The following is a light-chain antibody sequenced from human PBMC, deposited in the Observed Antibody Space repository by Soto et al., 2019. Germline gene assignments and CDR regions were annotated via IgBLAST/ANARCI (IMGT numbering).Light chain of an antibody. CDR3: SSYTSSSTRV. Sequence: QSALTQPASVSGSPGQSITISCTGSSSDVGGYNYVSWYQQHPGKAPKLIIFDVNNRPSGVSNRFSGSKSGNTASLTISGLQAEDEADYYCSSYTSSSTRVFGGGPKLTVL. V-gene: IGLV2-14*03. CDR1: SSDVGGYNY. J-gene: IGLJ3*02. CDR2: DVN.